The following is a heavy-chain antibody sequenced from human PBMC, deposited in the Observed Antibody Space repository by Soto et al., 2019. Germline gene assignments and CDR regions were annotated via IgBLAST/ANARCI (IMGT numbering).Heavy chain of an antibody. CDR1: GGSISSINYY. D-gene: IGHD1-26*01. CDR2: IYYSGTT. CDR3: ARHRLLNPPGY. V-gene: IGHV4-39*01. J-gene: IGHJ4*02. Sequence: PSEPLSLTCTVFGGSISSINYYRGWIRQPPRKGLVWIGSIYYSGTTYHNPSPQNRLTISVDTSKNQFSCKLTSVTAANTAVYYCARHRLLNPPGYWGQGTLVNVSS.